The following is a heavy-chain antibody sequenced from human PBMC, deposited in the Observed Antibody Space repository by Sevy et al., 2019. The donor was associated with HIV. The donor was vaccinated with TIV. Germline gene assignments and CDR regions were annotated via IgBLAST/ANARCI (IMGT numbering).Heavy chain of an antibody. Sequence: ASVKVSCKASGYTFTTYPIGWVRQAPGQGLEWMGWISTYSGETRDAQKFQGRATMTTDTSTSTAYLELRSLRSDDTAVYYCARDSDGSGHYYADDLDYWGQGTLVTVSS. D-gene: IGHD3-22*01. CDR2: ISTYSGET. CDR1: GYTFTTYP. V-gene: IGHV1-18*01. CDR3: ARDSDGSGHYYADDLDY. J-gene: IGHJ4*02.